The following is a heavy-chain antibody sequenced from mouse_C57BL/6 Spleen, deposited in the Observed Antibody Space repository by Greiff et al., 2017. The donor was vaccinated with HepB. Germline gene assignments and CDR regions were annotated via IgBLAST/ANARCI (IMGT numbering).Heavy chain of an antibody. D-gene: IGHD2-4*01. Sequence: EVKLVESGGGLVKPGGSLKLSCAASGFTFSDYGMHWVRQAPEKGLEWVAYISSGSSTIYYADTVKGRFTISRDNAKNTLFLQMTSLRSEDTAMYYCAGGDYPWFAYWGQGTLVTVSA. V-gene: IGHV5-17*01. CDR3: AGGDYPWFAY. CDR2: ISSGSSTI. J-gene: IGHJ3*01. CDR1: GFTFSDYG.